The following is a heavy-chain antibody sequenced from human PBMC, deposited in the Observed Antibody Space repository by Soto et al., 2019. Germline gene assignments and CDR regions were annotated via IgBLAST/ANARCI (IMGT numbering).Heavy chain of an antibody. D-gene: IGHD7-27*01. CDR1: GGTFSSYA. Sequence: GTSVKVSCKASGGTFSSYAISWVRQAPGQGLEWMGIINPSGGSTSYAQKFQGRVTMTRDTSTSTVYMELSSLRSEDTAVYYCAREHRAGDLNYYYGMDVWGQGTTVTVSS. CDR2: INPSGGST. J-gene: IGHJ6*02. CDR3: AREHRAGDLNYYYGMDV. V-gene: IGHV1-46*01.